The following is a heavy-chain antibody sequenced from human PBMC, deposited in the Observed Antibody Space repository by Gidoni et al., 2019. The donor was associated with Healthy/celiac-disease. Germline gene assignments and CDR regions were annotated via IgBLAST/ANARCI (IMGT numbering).Heavy chain of an antibody. CDR2: IYYSWST. CDR3: ARHYRGTDGYKRLYFDY. D-gene: IGHD1-26*01. V-gene: IGHV4-59*08. Sequence: QVQLQESGPGLVKPSETLSLPCTVSGGSISSYYWSWIRQPPGKGLEWMGYIYYSWSTNYNPSLKSRVTISVDTSKNQFSLKLSSVTAADTAVYYCARHYRGTDGYKRLYFDYWGQGTLVTVSS. CDR1: GGSISSYY. J-gene: IGHJ4*02.